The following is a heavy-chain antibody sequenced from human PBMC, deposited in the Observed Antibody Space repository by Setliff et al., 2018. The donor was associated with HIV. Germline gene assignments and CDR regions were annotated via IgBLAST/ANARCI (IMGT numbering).Heavy chain of an antibody. CDR2: ITKRADET. CDR3: VRDLLWAFDM. CDR1: GFTFDDYA. D-gene: IGHD3-10*01. Sequence: GGSLRLSCSASGFTFDDYAMHWVRQAPGKGLEWISYITKRADETHYADSVKGRFSISRDTAKNSLYLKMNSLRPEDTALYYCVRDLLWAFDMWGLGTMVTVSS. V-gene: IGHV3-11*06. J-gene: IGHJ3*02.